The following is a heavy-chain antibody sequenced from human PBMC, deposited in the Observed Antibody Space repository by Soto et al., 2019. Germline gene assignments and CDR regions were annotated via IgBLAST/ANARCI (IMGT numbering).Heavy chain of an antibody. J-gene: IGHJ4*02. CDR2: VYYSKST. CDR3: ASLSSYGDYAH. V-gene: IGHV4-59*08. Sequence: TETLSLTCTGSGSSISSYYWNWIRKHPGKGLKRIRYVYYSKSTNNNPSLKSRVTISVDTSKNQFSLKLSSVTVADTDVYYCASLSSYGDYAHWGQGTLVTVSS. CDR1: GSSISSYY. D-gene: IGHD4-17*01.